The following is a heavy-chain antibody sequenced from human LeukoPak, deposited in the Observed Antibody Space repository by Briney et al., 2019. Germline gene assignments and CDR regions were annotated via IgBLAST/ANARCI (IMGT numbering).Heavy chain of an antibody. J-gene: IGHJ4*02. Sequence: GESLKISCKGSGYSFTTYWIGWVRQMPGKGLEWMGIIYPGDSDTRYSPSFQGQVTISVDKSINTAYLQWSSLKASDSAMYYCARRAQFYDSSGFQSPFDYWGQGTLVTVSS. CDR3: ARRAQFYDSSGFQSPFDY. CDR2: IYPGDSDT. CDR1: GYSFTTYW. V-gene: IGHV5-51*01. D-gene: IGHD3-22*01.